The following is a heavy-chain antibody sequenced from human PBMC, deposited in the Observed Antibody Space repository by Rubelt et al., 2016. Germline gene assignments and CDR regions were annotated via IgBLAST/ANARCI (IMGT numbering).Heavy chain of an antibody. D-gene: IGHD1-1*01. CDR2: INPNSGDT. CDR3: ARTGARYYFDY. J-gene: IGHJ4*02. V-gene: IGHV1-2*06. Sequence: QVQLVQSGAEVKKPEASMKVSCKASGYTFTDYYMHWVRQAPGQGLEWVGRINPNSGDTNFAQKFQGRVTMTRDTAIRTAYMELSRLRSDDTAVYYCARTGARYYFDYWGQGTLVTVSA. CDR1: GYTFTDYY.